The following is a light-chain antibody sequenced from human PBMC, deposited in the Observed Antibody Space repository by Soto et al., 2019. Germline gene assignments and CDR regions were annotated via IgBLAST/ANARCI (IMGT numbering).Light chain of an antibody. CDR2: EVR. CDR3: SSYTSTSTLV. Sequence: QSVLTQPASVSGSPGQSITISCTGASSDVGGYNYVSWYQQHPGKAPTLMIYEVRHRPSGVSNRFSGSKSGNTASLTISGLQAEDEADYYCSSYTSTSTLVFGGGTKLTVL. V-gene: IGLV2-14*01. CDR1: SSDVGGYNY. J-gene: IGLJ2*01.